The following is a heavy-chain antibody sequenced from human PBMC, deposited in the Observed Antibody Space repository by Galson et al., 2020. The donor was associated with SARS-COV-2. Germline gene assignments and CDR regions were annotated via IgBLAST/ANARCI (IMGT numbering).Heavy chain of an antibody. D-gene: IGHD1-26*01. CDR3: VKIGRDGFNSLNY. J-gene: IGHJ4*02. CDR2: ISGRGVDT. Sequence: GGSLRLSCAASGDTFSNYVMSWVRLAPGKGPEWVAGISGRGVDTFYADSVRGRFTISRDNSKNTLSLQMSGLKVADTAAYYCVKIGRDGFNSLNYWGQGTLVTVSS. V-gene: IGHV3-23*01. CDR1: GDTFSNYV.